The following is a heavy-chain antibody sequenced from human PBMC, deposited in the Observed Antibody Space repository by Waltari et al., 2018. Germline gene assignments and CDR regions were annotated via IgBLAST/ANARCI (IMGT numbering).Heavy chain of an antibody. CDR1: GYSFTSYW. V-gene: IGHV5-51*01. J-gene: IGHJ4*02. D-gene: IGHD6-19*01. Sequence: EVQLVQSGAEVKKPGESLTISCKGSGYSFTSYWLGWVRQLPGKGLEWMGIIYPGASDTRESPSFQGQGTISADKSISTAYLKWSRLKASDTAMYYCAGLYSSGWYPIDYWGQGTLVTVSS. CDR3: AGLYSSGWYPIDY. CDR2: IYPGASDT.